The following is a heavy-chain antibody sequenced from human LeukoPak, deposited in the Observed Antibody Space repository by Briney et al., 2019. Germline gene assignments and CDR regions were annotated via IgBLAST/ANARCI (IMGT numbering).Heavy chain of an antibody. J-gene: IGHJ3*02. CDR1: GGSISGDDYY. CDR2: IYTSGST. V-gene: IGHV4-4*07. Sequence: SETLSLTCTVSGGSISGDDYYWSWIRQPAGKGLEWIGRIYTSGSTNYNPSLKSRVTMSVDTSKNQFSLKLSSVTAADTAVYYCARDPYYDFWSGSYDIWGQGTMVTVSS. D-gene: IGHD3-3*01. CDR3: ARDPYYDFWSGSYDI.